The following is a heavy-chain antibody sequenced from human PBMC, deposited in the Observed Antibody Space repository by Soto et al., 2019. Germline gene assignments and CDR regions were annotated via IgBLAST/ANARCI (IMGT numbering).Heavy chain of an antibody. CDR3: ERNVVILTAMPGTTWFDP. J-gene: IGHJ5*02. CDR1: GFSLTTTGVG. CDR2: IYWDDKK. Sequence: QITLKESGPTLVKPTQTLTLTCTFSGFSLTTTGVGVGWIRQPPGKALEWLALIYWDDKKRFSPSLKSRLTITKDTSNNQVVLTMTNMDPVDTATYFCERNVVILTAMPGTTWFDPWGQGTLVTVSS. D-gene: IGHD2-2*01. V-gene: IGHV2-5*02.